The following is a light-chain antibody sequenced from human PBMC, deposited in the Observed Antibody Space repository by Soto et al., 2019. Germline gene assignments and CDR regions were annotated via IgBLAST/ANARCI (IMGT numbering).Light chain of an antibody. CDR3: QEYSKWPSRT. CDR1: QSVRNSY. J-gene: IGKJ1*01. V-gene: IGKV3-20*01. CDR2: GAS. Sequence: EIVLTQSPGTLSLSPGERVTLSCRASQSVRNSYLAWYQQRPGQAPRLLIYGASSRASGIPDRFSGSGSGTEFTLTISSLQSEDVAVYYCQEYSKWPSRTFGPGTKVEIK.